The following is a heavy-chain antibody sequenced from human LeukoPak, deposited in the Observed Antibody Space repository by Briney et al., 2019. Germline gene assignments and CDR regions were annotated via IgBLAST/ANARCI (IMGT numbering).Heavy chain of an antibody. J-gene: IGHJ6*02. CDR2: INPSGGST. Sequence: ASVKVSCKASGYTFTGYYMHWVRQAPGQGLEWMGIINPSGGSTSYAQKFQGRVTMTRDTSTSTVYMELSSLRSEDTAVYYCARDFLDDFWSSYSAYYYYGMDVWGQGTTVTVSS. CDR3: ARDFLDDFWSSYSAYYYYGMDV. CDR1: GYTFTGYY. D-gene: IGHD3-3*01. V-gene: IGHV1-46*01.